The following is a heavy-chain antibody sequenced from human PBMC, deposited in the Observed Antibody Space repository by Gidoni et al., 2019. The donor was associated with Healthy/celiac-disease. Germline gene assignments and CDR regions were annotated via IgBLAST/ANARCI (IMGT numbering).Heavy chain of an antibody. CDR1: GFTFDDYA. Sequence: EVQLVESGGGLVPPGRFLRLSCAASGFTFDDYAMHWVRQAPGKGLEWVSGISWNSGSIGYADSVKGRFTISRDNAKNSLYLQMNSLRAEDTALYYCAKAVYSYGSILDYWGQGTLVTVSS. CDR3: AKAVYSYGSILDY. D-gene: IGHD5-18*01. CDR2: ISWNSGSI. V-gene: IGHV3-9*01. J-gene: IGHJ4*02.